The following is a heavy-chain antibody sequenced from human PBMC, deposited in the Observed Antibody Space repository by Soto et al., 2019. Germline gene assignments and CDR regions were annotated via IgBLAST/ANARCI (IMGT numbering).Heavy chain of an antibody. D-gene: IGHD3-10*01. CDR2: IYYSGST. CDR1: GGSISSYY. CDR3: ARDLEITYGSGSYPRRYYYYYYGMDV. J-gene: IGHJ6*02. Sequence: SETLSLTCTVSGGSISSYYWSWIRQPPGKGLEWIGYIYYSGSTNYNPSLKSRVTISVDTSKNQFSLKLRSVTAADTAVYYCARDLEITYGSGSYPRRYYYYYYGMDVWGQGTTVTVSS. V-gene: IGHV4-59*01.